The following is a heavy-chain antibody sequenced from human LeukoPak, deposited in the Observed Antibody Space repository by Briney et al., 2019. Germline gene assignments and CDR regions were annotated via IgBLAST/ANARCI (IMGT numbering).Heavy chain of an antibody. J-gene: IGHJ3*02. V-gene: IGHV1-69*13. D-gene: IGHD3-22*01. CDR3: ASPFVYYYDSSGYYYNNAFDI. Sequence: SVKVSCKASGGTFISYAISWVRQAPGQGLEWMGGIIPIFGTANYAQKFQGRVTITADESTSTAYMELSSLRSEDTAVYYCASPFVYYYDSSGYYYNNAFDIWGQGTMVTVSS. CDR1: GGTFISYA. CDR2: IIPIFGTA.